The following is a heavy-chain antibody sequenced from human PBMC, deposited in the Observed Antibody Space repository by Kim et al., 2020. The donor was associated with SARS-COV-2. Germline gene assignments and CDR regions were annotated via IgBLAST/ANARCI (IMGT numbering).Heavy chain of an antibody. CDR1: GGSISSYY. CDR2: IYYSGST. CDR3: ARDNRKAVAGNNWFDP. D-gene: IGHD6-19*01. V-gene: IGHV4-59*13. J-gene: IGHJ5*02. Sequence: SETLSLTCTVSGGSISSYYWSWIRQPPGKGLEWIGYIYYSGSTNYNPSLKSRVTISVDTSKNQFSLKLSSVTAADTAVYYCARDNRKAVAGNNWFDPWGQGTLVTVSS.